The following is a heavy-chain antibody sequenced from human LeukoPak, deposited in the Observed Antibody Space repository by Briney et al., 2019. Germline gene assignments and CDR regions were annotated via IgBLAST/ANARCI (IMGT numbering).Heavy chain of an antibody. Sequence: SETLSLTCAVSGGSVSGYYWSWIRQPPGKGPEWIGKISHSGSTNYNPSLKSLVTISVDTSTNQFSLNLSSVTAADTAVYYCARSANAFDIWGQGTMVTVSS. CDR2: ISHSGST. CDR1: GGSVSGYY. J-gene: IGHJ3*02. CDR3: ARSANAFDI. V-gene: IGHV4-34*01.